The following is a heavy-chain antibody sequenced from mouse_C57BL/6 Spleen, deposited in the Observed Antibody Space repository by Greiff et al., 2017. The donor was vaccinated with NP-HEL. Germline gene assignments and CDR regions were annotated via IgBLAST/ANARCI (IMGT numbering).Heavy chain of an antibody. CDR1: GYTFTSYW. J-gene: IGHJ2*01. CDR3: AREDGYIFDY. V-gene: IGHV1-72*01. Sequence: QVQLQQPGAELVKPGASVKLSCKASGYTFTSYWLHWVKPRPGRGLELIGRIAPTSGCTTYNEKFKSKATLTVDKPSSTAYMKLSSLTSEDSAVYYCAREDGYIFDYWGKGTTLTVSS. CDR2: IAPTSGCT. D-gene: IGHD2-3*01.